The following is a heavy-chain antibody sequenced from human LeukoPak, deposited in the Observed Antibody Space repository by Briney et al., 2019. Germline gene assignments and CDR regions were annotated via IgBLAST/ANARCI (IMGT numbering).Heavy chain of an antibody. CDR3: ARDFRSSSGWYLRDY. J-gene: IGHJ4*02. CDR1: GGSISNYY. V-gene: IGHV4-39*07. D-gene: IGHD6-19*01. Sequence: SETLSLPCTVSGGSISNYYWGWIRQPPGKGLEWIGSIYYSGSTYYNPSLKSRVTISVDTSKNQFSLKLSSVTAADTAVYYCARDFRSSSGWYLRDYWGQGTLVTVSS. CDR2: IYYSGST.